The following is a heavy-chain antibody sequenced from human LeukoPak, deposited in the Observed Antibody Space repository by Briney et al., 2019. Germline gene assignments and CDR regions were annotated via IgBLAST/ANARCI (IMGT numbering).Heavy chain of an antibody. D-gene: IGHD3-10*01. Sequence: GGSLRLSCAASGFTFSSYSMNWVRQAPGKGLEWVSSISSSSSYIYYADSVRGQFTISRDNAKNSLYLQMNSLRAEDTAVYYCAKDLIMVRGVNDFDYWGQGTLVTVSS. CDR3: AKDLIMVRGVNDFDY. V-gene: IGHV3-21*01. J-gene: IGHJ4*02. CDR2: ISSSSSYI. CDR1: GFTFSSYS.